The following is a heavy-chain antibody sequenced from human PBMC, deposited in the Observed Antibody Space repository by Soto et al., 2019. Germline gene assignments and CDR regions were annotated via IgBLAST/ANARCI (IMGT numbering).Heavy chain of an antibody. CDR1: GYTFTSYG. J-gene: IGHJ4*02. D-gene: IGHD3-22*01. CDR2: ISAYNGNT. V-gene: IGHV1-18*04. CDR3: ARGNVPRGKPLYYYDSSGYEDY. Sequence: RASVKVSCKASGYTFTSYGISWVRQAPGQGLEWMGWISAYNGNTNYAQKPQGRVTMTTDTSTSTAYMELRSLRSDDTAVYYCARGNVPRGKPLYYYDSSGYEDYWGQGTLVTVSS.